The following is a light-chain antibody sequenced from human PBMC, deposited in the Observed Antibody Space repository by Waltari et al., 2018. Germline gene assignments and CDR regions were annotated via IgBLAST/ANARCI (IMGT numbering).Light chain of an antibody. J-gene: IGKJ4*01. V-gene: IGKV3-11*01. CDR3: QQRNNLIT. CDR1: QSVGSY. Sequence: EIVLTQSPATLSLSPGERATLSCRASQSVGSYLAWYQQKRGQAPRLLIYDASNRATGIPARFSGRGTGSDFTLTISSLEPEDSAIYYCQQRNNLITFGGGTMVESK. CDR2: DAS.